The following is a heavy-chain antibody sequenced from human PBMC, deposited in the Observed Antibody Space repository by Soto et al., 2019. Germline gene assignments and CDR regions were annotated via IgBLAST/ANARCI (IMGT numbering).Heavy chain of an antibody. D-gene: IGHD3-22*01. V-gene: IGHV5-51*01. J-gene: IGHJ5*02. CDR3: ARSPDDSSGHT. Sequence: GESLKISCKASGYSFTTYWIVWERQMPGKGLEWMGIIYPGDSDTKYSPSFQGQVSISADTSISTAYLQWSSLKASDPAMYYYARSPDDSSGHTWGQGTLVTVSS. CDR2: IYPGDSDT. CDR1: GYSFTTYW.